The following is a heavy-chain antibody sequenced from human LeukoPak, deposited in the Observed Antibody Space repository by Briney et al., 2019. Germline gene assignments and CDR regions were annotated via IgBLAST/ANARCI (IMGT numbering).Heavy chain of an antibody. CDR1: GFTFSSYA. CDR2: ISYDGSNK. J-gene: IGHJ4*02. D-gene: IGHD3-22*01. CDR3: ASPGPDRGDYYLKFDY. Sequence: GGSLRLSCAASGFTFSSYAMHWVRQAPGKGLEWVAVISYDGSNKYYADSVKGRFTISRDNSKNTLYLQMNSLRAEDTAVYYCASPGPDRGDYYLKFDYWGQGTLVTVSS. V-gene: IGHV3-30*14.